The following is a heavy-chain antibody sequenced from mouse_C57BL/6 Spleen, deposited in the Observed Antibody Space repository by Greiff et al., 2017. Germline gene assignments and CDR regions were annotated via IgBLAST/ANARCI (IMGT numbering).Heavy chain of an antibody. Sequence: VKLMESGPGLVQPSQSLSITCTVSGFSLTSYGVHWVRQPPGKGLEWLGVIWSGGSTDYNAAFISRLSISKDNSKIQVFFKMNSLQADDTAIYYCAKMGGTGYSMDYWGQGTSVTVSS. CDR3: AKMGGTGYSMDY. J-gene: IGHJ4*01. V-gene: IGHV2-4*01. CDR2: IWSGGST. CDR1: GFSLTSYG. D-gene: IGHD3-3*01.